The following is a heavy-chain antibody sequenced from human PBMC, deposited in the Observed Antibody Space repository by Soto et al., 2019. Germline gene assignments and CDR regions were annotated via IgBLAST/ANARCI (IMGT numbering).Heavy chain of an antibody. CDR2: IYHSGYT. CDR1: GGSISSGGYA. D-gene: IGHD1-7*01. CDR3: ARDSLTGNYFDP. V-gene: IGHV4-30-2*01. Sequence: QMRLQESGSGLVKPSQTLSLTCAVSGGSISSGGYAWNWIRQPPGKGLEWIGYIYHSGYTSYNPSLXYXXTISVDKSKNQFSLTLSFVTAADTAVYYCARDSLTGNYFDPWGQGTLVTVSS. J-gene: IGHJ5*02.